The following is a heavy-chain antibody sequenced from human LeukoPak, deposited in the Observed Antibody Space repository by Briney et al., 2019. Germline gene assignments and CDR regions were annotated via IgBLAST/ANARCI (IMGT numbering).Heavy chain of an antibody. J-gene: IGHJ4*02. V-gene: IGHV1-2*02. CDR3: ARRVSMVRGVIMEDYFDY. Sequence: ASVKVSCKASGYTFNIYGIIWVRQAPGQGLEWMGWINPNSGGTNYAQKFQGRVTMTRDTSISTAYMELSRLRSDDTAVYYCARRVSMVRGVIMEDYFDYWGQGTLVTVSS. D-gene: IGHD3-10*01. CDR1: GYTFNIYG. CDR2: INPNSGGT.